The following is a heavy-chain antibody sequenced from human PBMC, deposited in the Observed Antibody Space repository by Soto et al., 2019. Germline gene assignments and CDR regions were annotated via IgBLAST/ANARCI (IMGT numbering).Heavy chain of an antibody. Sequence: ASVKVSCKASGYTFTGYYMHWVRQAPGQGLEWMGWINPNSGGTNYAQKFQGWVTMTRDTSISTAYMELSRLRSDDTAVYYCARDARKSSSSDYYYYYGMDVWGQGTTVTVSS. CDR3: ARDARKSSSSDYYYYYGMDV. D-gene: IGHD6-6*01. CDR2: INPNSGGT. J-gene: IGHJ6*02. CDR1: GYTFTGYY. V-gene: IGHV1-2*04.